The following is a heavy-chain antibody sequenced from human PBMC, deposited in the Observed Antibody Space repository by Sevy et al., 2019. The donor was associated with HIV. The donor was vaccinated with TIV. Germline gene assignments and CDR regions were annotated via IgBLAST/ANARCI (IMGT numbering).Heavy chain of an antibody. CDR2: IGWNSGSV. D-gene: IGHD3-10*01. J-gene: IGHJ4*02. Sequence: GGSLRLSCAASGFRFEDYGMHWVRRAPGKGLEWVSGIGWNSGSVGYAFSVKGRFTISRDNAKNLLYLQMNSLTSEDTALYYCAKDLLPYGSGSCPLDYWGQGTVVTVSS. CDR1: GFRFEDYG. V-gene: IGHV3-9*01. CDR3: AKDLLPYGSGSCPLDY.